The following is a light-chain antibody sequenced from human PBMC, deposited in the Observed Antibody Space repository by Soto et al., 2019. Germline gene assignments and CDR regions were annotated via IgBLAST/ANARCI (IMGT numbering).Light chain of an antibody. V-gene: IGKV1-5*03. CDR2: KAS. Sequence: DIQMTQSPSTLSASVGDRVAITCGSSESISSWLAWYQQKPGRAPKLLIYKASRLEGGVPSRFSGSGSGTEFTLTISSLQPDDFATYYCQQYNSDSRTFGQGTKVDIK. CDR3: QQYNSDSRT. CDR1: ESISSW. J-gene: IGKJ1*01.